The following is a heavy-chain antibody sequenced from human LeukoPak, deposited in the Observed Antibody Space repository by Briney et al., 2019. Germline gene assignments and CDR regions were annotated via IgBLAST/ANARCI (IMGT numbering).Heavy chain of an antibody. CDR2: INPNSGGT. J-gene: IGHJ4*02. CDR1: GYTFTGYY. CDR3: ATDYGDYVLGY. V-gene: IGHV1-2*02. D-gene: IGHD4-17*01. Sequence: ASVKVSCKASGYTFTGYYMHWVRQAPGQGLEWVGWINPNSGGTNYAQKFQGRVTMTRDTSITTVYMDLSGLRSDDTASYYCATDYGDYVLGYWGQGTLVTVSS.